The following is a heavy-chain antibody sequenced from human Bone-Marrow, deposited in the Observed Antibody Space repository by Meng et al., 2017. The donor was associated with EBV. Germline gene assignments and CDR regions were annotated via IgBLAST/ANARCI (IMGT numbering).Heavy chain of an antibody. CDR1: GGTLNSDA. CDR2: LIPMLGAP. Sequence: VQWVLAGAEANRPGSSVKVSCKSAGGTLNSDAISWVRQAPGQGLEWMGGLIPMLGAPNLAQKFQDRVTSIADKSTSTHYMELSSLRSDDTAVYYCASESGRGYTPDYWGRGTLVTVSS. V-gene: IGHV1-69*06. J-gene: IGHJ4*02. CDR3: ASESGRGYTPDY. D-gene: IGHD3-10*01.